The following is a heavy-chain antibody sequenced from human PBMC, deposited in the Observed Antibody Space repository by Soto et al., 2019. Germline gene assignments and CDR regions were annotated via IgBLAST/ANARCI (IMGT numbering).Heavy chain of an antibody. CDR2: ISGSGRKT. J-gene: IGHJ4*02. V-gene: IGHV3-23*01. CDR1: GFMFSKSG. D-gene: IGHD6-13*01. Sequence: GGSLRLSCAASGFMFSKSGMTWVRQAAGKGLESVAHISGSGRKTYYTGSVKGRFTISRDNSKNTLFLQMNSLRDEDTAIYYCAKDGLSDSPSAIDYWGRGTRVTAPQ. CDR3: AKDGLSDSPSAIDY.